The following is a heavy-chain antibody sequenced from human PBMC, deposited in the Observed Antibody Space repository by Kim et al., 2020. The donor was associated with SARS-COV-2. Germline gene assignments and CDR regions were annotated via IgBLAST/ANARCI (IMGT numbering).Heavy chain of an antibody. Sequence: YNPSLKSRVTISVDTSKNQFSLKLSSVTAADTAVYYCARGSGRKKAPFDYWGQGTLVTVSS. J-gene: IGHJ4*02. V-gene: IGHV4-31*02. CDR3: ARGSGRKKAPFDY. D-gene: IGHD3-10*01.